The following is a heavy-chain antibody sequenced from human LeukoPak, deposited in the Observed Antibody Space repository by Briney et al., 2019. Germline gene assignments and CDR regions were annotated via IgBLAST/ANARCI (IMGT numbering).Heavy chain of an antibody. CDR3: ARGPLQQLVHPPYP. CDR1: GYIFTGYY. V-gene: IGHV1-2*02. CDR2: INPNSGGT. D-gene: IGHD6-13*01. J-gene: IGHJ5*02. Sequence: ASVKVSCKASGYIFTGYYMHWVRQAPGQGLEWMGWINPNSGGTNYAQKFQGRVTMTRDTSISTAYMELSRLRSDDTAVYCCARGPLQQLVHPPYPWGQGTLVAVSS.